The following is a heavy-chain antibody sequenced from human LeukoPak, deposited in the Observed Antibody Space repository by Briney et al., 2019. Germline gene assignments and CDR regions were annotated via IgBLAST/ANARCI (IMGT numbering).Heavy chain of an antibody. V-gene: IGHV2-70*04. J-gene: IGHJ4*02. CDR2: IDWDDDK. Sequence: SGPTLVNPTQTLTLTCTFSGFSLSTSGMRVSWIRQPPGKALEWLARIDWDDDKFYSTSLKTRLTISKDTSKNQVVLTMTNMDPVDTATYSCARSGIAVAGTGDYFDYWGQGTLVTVSS. CDR3: ARSGIAVAGTGDYFDY. CDR1: GFSLSTSGMR. D-gene: IGHD6-19*01.